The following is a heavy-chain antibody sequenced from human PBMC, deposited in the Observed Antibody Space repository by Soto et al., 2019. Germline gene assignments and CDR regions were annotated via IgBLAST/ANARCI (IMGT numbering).Heavy chain of an antibody. D-gene: IGHD4-17*01. CDR2: IDPSDSYT. V-gene: IGHV5-10-1*01. CDR3: ARPQGSVTTYYYYGMDV. CDR1: GYSFTSYW. Sequence: GESLKISCKGSGYSFTSYWISWVRQMPGKGLEWMGRIDPSDSYTNYSPSFQGHVTISADKSISTAYLQWSSLKASDTAMYYCARPQGSVTTYYYYGMDVWGQGTTVTVSS. J-gene: IGHJ6*02.